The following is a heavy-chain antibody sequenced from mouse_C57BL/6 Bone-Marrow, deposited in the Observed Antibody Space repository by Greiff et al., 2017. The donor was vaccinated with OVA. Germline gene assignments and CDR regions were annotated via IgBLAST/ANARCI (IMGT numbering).Heavy chain of an antibody. CDR2: ISSGGSYT. CDR1: GFTFSSYG. CDR3: ARQSYSNYVPYFDY. D-gene: IGHD2-5*01. Sequence: EVKLMESGGDLVKPGGSLKLSCAASGFTFSSYGMSWVRQTPDKRLEWVATISSGGSYTYYPDSVKGRFTISRDNAKNTLYLQMSSLKSEDTAMYYCARQSYSNYVPYFDYWGQGTTLTVSS. J-gene: IGHJ2*01. V-gene: IGHV5-6*01.